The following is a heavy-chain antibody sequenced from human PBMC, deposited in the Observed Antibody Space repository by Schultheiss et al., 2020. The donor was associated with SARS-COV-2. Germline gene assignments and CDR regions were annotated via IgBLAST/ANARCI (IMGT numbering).Heavy chain of an antibody. CDR3: ARDRGTMIVVATPDY. Sequence: GGSLRLSCAASGFTFSSYAMHWVRQAPGKGLEWVAVISYDGSNKYYADSVKGRFTISRDNSKNTLYLQMNSLRAEDTAVYYCARDRGTMIVVATPDYWGQGTLVTVSS. D-gene: IGHD3-22*01. CDR1: GFTFSSYA. V-gene: IGHV3-30*07. J-gene: IGHJ4*02. CDR2: ISYDGSNK.